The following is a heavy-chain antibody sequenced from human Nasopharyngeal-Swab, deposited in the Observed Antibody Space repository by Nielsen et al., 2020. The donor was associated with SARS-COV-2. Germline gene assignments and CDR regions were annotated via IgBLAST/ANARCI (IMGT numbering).Heavy chain of an antibody. CDR1: GYSFTSYW. Sequence: GESLKISCKGSGYSFTSYWIGWVRQMPGKGLEWMGIIYPGDSDTRYSPSFQGQVTISADKSISTAYLQWSSLKASDTAMYYCARYAGWGYSGYDWGGDYWGQGTLVTVSS. J-gene: IGHJ4*02. CDR2: IYPGDSDT. D-gene: IGHD5-12*01. V-gene: IGHV5-51*01. CDR3: ARYAGWGYSGYDWGGDY.